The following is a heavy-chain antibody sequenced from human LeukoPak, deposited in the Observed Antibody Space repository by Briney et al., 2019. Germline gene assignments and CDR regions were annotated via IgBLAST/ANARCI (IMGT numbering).Heavy chain of an antibody. CDR1: GGSISGYY. CDR3: ASSTGTTTTEYFQH. V-gene: IGHV4-59*01. D-gene: IGHD1-7*01. CDR2: IYYSGSA. Sequence: SETLSLTCTVSGGSISGYYWSWIRQPPGKGLEWIGYIYYSGSANYNPSLKSRVSISVDTSKNQISLRLTSVTAADTAVYYCASSTGTTTTEYFQHWGQGTLVTVSS. J-gene: IGHJ1*01.